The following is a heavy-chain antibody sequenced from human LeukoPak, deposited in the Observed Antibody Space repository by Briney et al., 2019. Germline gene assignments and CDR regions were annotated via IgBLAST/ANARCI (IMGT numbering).Heavy chain of an antibody. J-gene: IGHJ6*02. CDR1: GYTFTSYG. V-gene: IGHV1-18*01. D-gene: IGHD5-18*01. CDR3: ARGVGYNYGLYYQYGMDV. Sequence: AASVKVSCKASGYTFTSYGISWVRQAPGQGLEWMGWISAYNGNTNYAQKLQGRVTITRDTSASTAYMELSSLRSEDTAVYYCARGVGYNYGLYYQYGMDVWGQGTTVTVTS. CDR2: ISAYNGNT.